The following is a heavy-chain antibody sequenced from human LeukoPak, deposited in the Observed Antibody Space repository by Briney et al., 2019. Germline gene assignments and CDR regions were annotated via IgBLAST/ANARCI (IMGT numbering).Heavy chain of an antibody. CDR1: GFTFSIYT. CDR3: ARDPTAATPQYFDY. V-gene: IGHV3-21*01. Sequence: GGSLRLSCAASGFTFSIYTMNWVRQAPGKGLEWVSSITSSSYIYYSDSVKGRFTISRDNAKNSLYLQMNSLRAEDTAVYYCARDPTAATPQYFDYWGQGTLVTVSS. CDR2: ITSSSYI. J-gene: IGHJ4*02. D-gene: IGHD1-14*01.